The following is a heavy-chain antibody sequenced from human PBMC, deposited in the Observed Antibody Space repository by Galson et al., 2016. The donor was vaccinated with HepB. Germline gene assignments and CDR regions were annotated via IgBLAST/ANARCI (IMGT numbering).Heavy chain of an antibody. Sequence: SVKVSCKASGYTFTDCYIHWVRQAPGQGLEWMGWINPNSGDTNYAQNFQGWVTMTRDTSINTAYMELGRLRSDDTAVYYCARATYGDYVYFQNWGQGTLVTVSS. J-gene: IGHJ4*02. V-gene: IGHV1-2*04. D-gene: IGHD4-17*01. CDR1: GYTFTDCY. CDR2: INPNSGDT. CDR3: ARATYGDYVYFQN.